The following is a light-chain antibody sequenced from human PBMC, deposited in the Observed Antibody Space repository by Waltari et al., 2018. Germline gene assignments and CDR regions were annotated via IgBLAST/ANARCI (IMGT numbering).Light chain of an antibody. J-gene: IGLJ3*02. CDR3: SSFARSITLL. Sequence: QSALTQPASVSGSPGQSITIPCPGTRSAVGGYKLVSWYQQWPGKAPKLIIYNVNYRPSGVSIRFSGSKAGNTASLTISGLQAEDEADYYCSSFARSITLLFGGGTKLTVL. CDR1: RSAVGGYKL. CDR2: NVN. V-gene: IGLV2-14*03.